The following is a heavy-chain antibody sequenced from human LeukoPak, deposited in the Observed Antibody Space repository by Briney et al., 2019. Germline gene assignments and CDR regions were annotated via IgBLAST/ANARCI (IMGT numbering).Heavy chain of an antibody. CDR3: ARPVRYYDSSGSFDY. CDR2: ISSSSSYI. CDR1: GFTFSSYS. J-gene: IGHJ4*02. Sequence: GGSLRLSCAASGFTFSSYSMNWVRQAPGKGLEWVSSISSSSSYIYYADSVKGRLTISRDNAKNSLYLQMNSLRAEDTAVYYCARPVRYYDSSGSFDYWGQGTLVTVSS. V-gene: IGHV3-21*01. D-gene: IGHD3-22*01.